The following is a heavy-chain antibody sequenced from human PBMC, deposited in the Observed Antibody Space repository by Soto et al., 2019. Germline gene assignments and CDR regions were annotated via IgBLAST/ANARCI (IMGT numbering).Heavy chain of an antibody. Sequence: EVQLVESGGGLVQPGGSLRLSCAASGFTFSSYWMHWVRQAPGKGLVSVSRINSDGSSTSYADSVKGRFTISRDNAKNTVYLQMNSLRAEDTAVYYCARTSLVVPAATREDYWGQGTLVTVSS. V-gene: IGHV3-74*01. J-gene: IGHJ4*02. CDR2: INSDGSST. CDR3: ARTSLVVPAATREDY. CDR1: GFTFSSYW. D-gene: IGHD2-15*01.